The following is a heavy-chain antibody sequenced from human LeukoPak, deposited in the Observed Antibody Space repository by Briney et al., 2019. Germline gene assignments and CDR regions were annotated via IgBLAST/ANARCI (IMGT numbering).Heavy chain of an antibody. J-gene: IGHJ3*02. Sequence: QPGRSLRLSCAASGFTFSSYGMHWVRQAPGKGLEWVSYITRSSKTIYYADSVKGRFTISRDNAKNSLYLQMNSLRDEDTALYYCARANPGDYGGNGAFDIWGQGTMVTVSS. CDR3: ARANPGDYGGNGAFDI. V-gene: IGHV3-48*02. CDR2: ITRSSKTI. D-gene: IGHD4-23*01. CDR1: GFTFSSYG.